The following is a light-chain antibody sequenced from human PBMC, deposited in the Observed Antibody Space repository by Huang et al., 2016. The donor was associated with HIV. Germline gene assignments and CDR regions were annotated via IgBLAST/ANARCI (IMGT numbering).Light chain of an antibody. V-gene: IGKV3-11*01. CDR2: GAS. J-gene: IGKJ5*01. Sequence: ELVLTQSPDTLSLSPGDRATLSCRASQFVDTYLAWYQQTPGQSPRLLIYGASNRAAGIPARFSGSGSGTDFTLTISSLEPEDFAIYYCQQRSNWPPITFGQGTRLEIK. CDR1: QFVDTY. CDR3: QQRSNWPPIT.